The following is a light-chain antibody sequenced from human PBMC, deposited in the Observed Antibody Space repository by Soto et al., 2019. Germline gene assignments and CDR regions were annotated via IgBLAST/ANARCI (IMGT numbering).Light chain of an antibody. CDR1: QGISNY. Sequence: DIQMTQSPSSLSASVGDRVTITCRASQGISNYLAWYQQKPGKVPKLLIYAASTLQSGFPSRFSGSGSVTDFTLTISSLQPEDVATYYCQKYNSAPPTFGQGTKLEIK. CDR3: QKYNSAPPT. V-gene: IGKV1-27*01. CDR2: AAS. J-gene: IGKJ2*01.